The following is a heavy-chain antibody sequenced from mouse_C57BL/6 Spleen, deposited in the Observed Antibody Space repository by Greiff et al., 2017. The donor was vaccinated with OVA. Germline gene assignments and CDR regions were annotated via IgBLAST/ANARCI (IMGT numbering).Heavy chain of an antibody. Sequence: VQLQQPGAELVRPGSSVKLSCKASGYTFTSYWMDWVKQRPGQGLEWIGNIYPSDSETHYNQKFKDKATLTVDKSSSTAYMQLSSLTSEDSAVYYCARDFYYGSSLDYWGQGTTLTVSS. CDR2: IYPSDSET. J-gene: IGHJ2*01. CDR1: GYTFTSYW. CDR3: ARDFYYGSSLDY. D-gene: IGHD1-1*01. V-gene: IGHV1-61*01.